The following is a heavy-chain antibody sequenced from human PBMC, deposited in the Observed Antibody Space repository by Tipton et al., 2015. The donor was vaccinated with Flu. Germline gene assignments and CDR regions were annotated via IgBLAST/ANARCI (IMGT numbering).Heavy chain of an antibody. J-gene: IGHJ6*02. D-gene: IGHD2-2*02. V-gene: IGHV1-69*09. Sequence: QLVQSGAEVKKPGSSVKVSCKASGGTFSSYAISWVRQAPGQGLEWMGRIIPILGIANYAQKFQGRVTITADKSTSTAYMELSSLRSEDTAVYYWARHIVVVPAAINYGMDVWGQGTTVTVSS. CDR3: ARHIVVVPAAINYGMDV. CDR2: IIPILGIA. CDR1: GGTFSSYA.